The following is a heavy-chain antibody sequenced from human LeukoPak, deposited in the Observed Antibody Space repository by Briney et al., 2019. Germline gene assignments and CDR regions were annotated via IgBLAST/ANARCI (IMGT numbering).Heavy chain of an antibody. V-gene: IGHV1-3*01. CDR3: ARANITIFGVADYAFDP. Sequence: ASVKVSCKASGYTFTSYAMHWARQAPGRRLELMGWINAGNGNTKYSQKFQGRVTITRDTSASTAYMELSSLRSEDTAVYYCARANITIFGVADYAFDPWGQGTLATVSS. CDR1: GYTFTSYA. D-gene: IGHD3-3*01. CDR2: INAGNGNT. J-gene: IGHJ5*02.